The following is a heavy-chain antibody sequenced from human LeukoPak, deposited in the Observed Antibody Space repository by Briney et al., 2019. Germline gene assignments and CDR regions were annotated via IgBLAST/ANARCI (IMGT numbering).Heavy chain of an antibody. CDR3: ARCGVGVAAAAANC. V-gene: IGHV3-7*01. Sequence: GGSLRLSCAVSGFKFRDHWMDWVRQAPGKGLEWVANIKQDGSAIYYVDSVKGRFTISRDNAKNSLYLQMNSLRAEDTAVYYCARCGVGVAAAAANCWGQGTLLTVSS. CDR2: IKQDGSAI. J-gene: IGHJ4*02. D-gene: IGHD6-13*01. CDR1: GFKFRDHW.